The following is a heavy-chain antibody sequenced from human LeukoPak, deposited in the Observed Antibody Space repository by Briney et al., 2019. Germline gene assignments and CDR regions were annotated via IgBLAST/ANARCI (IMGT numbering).Heavy chain of an antibody. D-gene: IGHD1-14*01. J-gene: IGHJ6*02. CDR3: ARLSGNPRKDYGMDV. Sequence: GESLKFSCKGSGYSFTSYWIGWVRQMPGKGLEWMGIIYPGDSDTRYSPSFQGQVTISADKSISTAYLQWSSLKASDTAMYYCARLSGNPRKDYGMDVWGQGTTVTVSS. CDR1: GYSFTSYW. CDR2: IYPGDSDT. V-gene: IGHV5-51*01.